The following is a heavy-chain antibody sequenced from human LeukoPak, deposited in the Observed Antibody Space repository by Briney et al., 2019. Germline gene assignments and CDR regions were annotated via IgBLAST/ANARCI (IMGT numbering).Heavy chain of an antibody. D-gene: IGHD3-3*01. V-gene: IGHV4-59*08. CDR3: ARTVLRFLEWLSPRPYYFDY. CDR1: GGSISSYY. CDR2: IYYSGST. J-gene: IGHJ4*02. Sequence: PSETLSLTCTVSGGSISSYYWSWIRQPPGKGLEWIGYIYYSGSTNYNPSLKSRVTISVDTSKNQFSLKLSSVTAADTAVYYCARTVLRFLEWLSPRPYYFDYWGQGTLVTVSS.